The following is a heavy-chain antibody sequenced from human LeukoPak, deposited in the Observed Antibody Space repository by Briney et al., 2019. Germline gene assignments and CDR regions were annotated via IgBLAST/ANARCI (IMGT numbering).Heavy chain of an antibody. J-gene: IGHJ4*02. V-gene: IGHV3-30*02. CDR3: AKDPALSIAVAGNSDY. CDR2: IRYDGSNK. Sequence: GGSLRLSCAASGFTFSNYGMHWVRQAPGKGLEWVAFIRYDGSNKYYADSVKGRFTISRDNSKNTLYLQMNSLRVEDTAVYYCAKDPALSIAVAGNSDYWGQGTLVTVSS. CDR1: GFTFSNYG. D-gene: IGHD6-19*01.